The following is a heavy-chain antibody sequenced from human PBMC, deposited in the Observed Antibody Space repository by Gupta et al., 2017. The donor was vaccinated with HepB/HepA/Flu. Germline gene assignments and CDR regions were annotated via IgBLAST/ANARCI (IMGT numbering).Heavy chain of an antibody. V-gene: IGHV3-23*01. CDR2: ISGSGGST. Sequence: EVQLLESGGGLVQPGGSLRLSCAASGFTFSSYAMSGVGKAPGKGLEWVSAISGSGGSTYYADSVKGRFTISRDNSKNTLYLQMNSLRAEDTAVYYCAKDPLSPDQTTHFDYWGQGTLVTVSS. CDR3: AKDPLSPDQTTHFDY. CDR1: GFTFSSYA. D-gene: IGHD4-17*01. J-gene: IGHJ4*02.